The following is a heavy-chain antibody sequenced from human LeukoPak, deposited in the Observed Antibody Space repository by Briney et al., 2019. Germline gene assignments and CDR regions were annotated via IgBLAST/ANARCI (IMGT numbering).Heavy chain of an antibody. D-gene: IGHD6-19*01. J-gene: IGHJ4*02. CDR2: IWYDGSNK. Sequence: PGGSLRLSCAASGFTFSSYGMHWVRQAPGKGLEWVAVIWYDGSNKYYADSVKGRFTISRDNSKNTLYLQMNSLRAEDTAVYYCAPSSGWSFDDDYWGQGTLVTVSS. CDR3: APSSGWSFDDDY. CDR1: GFTFSSYG. V-gene: IGHV3-33*01.